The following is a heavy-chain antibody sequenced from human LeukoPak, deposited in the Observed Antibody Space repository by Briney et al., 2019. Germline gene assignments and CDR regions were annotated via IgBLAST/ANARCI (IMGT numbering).Heavy chain of an antibody. Sequence: SETLSLTCTVSGGSISSYYWSWIRQPPGKGLEWIGYIYYSGSTNYNPSLKSRVTISVDTSKNQFSLKLRSVTAADTAVYYCARSSYDSSGYYYEEGYLDYWGQGTLVTVSS. CDR2: IYYSGST. V-gene: IGHV4-59*01. CDR1: GGSISSYY. CDR3: ARSSYDSSGYYYEEGYLDY. D-gene: IGHD3-22*01. J-gene: IGHJ4*02.